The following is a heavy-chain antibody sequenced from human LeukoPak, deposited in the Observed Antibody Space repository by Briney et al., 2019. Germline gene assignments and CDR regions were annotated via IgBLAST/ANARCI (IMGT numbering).Heavy chain of an antibody. Sequence: GGSLRLSCAASGFTFNIYAMSWVRLAPGKGLQWVASMCGSAGCTYYADSVKGRFTISRENSKNTLYLQMNSLRAEDTAIYYCARDRPNYHESNGHYYNRDGDHWGQGTLVTGSS. CDR1: GFTFNIYA. CDR2: MCGSAGCT. CDR3: ARDRPNYHESNGHYYNRDGDH. J-gene: IGHJ5*02. D-gene: IGHD3-22*01. V-gene: IGHV3-23*01.